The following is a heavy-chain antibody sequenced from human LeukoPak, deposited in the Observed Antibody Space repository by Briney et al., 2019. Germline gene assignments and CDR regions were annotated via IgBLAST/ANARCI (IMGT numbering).Heavy chain of an antibody. Sequence: ASVTVSFTSSVYMFTVYYMHWVRQAPGQGREWMGWINPNSGGTNYAQKFQGRVTMTRHTSISTAYMDLNRLRSDDTAVYYCARVVAVTGTPVYYMDVWGKGTTVTVSS. D-gene: IGHD6-19*01. CDR1: VYMFTVYY. CDR2: INPNSGGT. CDR3: ARVVAVTGTPVYYMDV. J-gene: IGHJ6*03. V-gene: IGHV1-2*02.